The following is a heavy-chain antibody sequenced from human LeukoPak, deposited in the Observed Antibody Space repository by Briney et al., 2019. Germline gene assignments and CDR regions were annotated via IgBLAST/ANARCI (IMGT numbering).Heavy chain of an antibody. D-gene: IGHD3-9*01. J-gene: IGHJ5*02. V-gene: IGHV4-4*07. Sequence: SETLSLTCTVSGGSISSYYWSWIRQPAGKGLEWIGRIYTSGSTNYNPSLKSRVTMSVDTPKNQFSLKLSSVTAAATAVNYWPGDRKGLRYFEWLKINWFDPWGQETLVTVSS. CDR3: PGDRKGLRYFEWLKINWFDP. CDR2: IYTSGST. CDR1: GGSISSYY.